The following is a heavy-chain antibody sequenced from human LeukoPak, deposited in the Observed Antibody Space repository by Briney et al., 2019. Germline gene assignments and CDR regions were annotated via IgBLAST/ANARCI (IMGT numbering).Heavy chain of an antibody. CDR3: ARDPTGGPKEYFDY. J-gene: IGHJ4*02. Sequence: PGGSLRLSCAASGFTFSSYSMNWVRQAPGKGLEWVSSISSSSSYIYYADSVKGRFTISRDNAKNSLYLQMNSLRAEDTAVYYCARDPTGGPKEYFDYWGQGTLVTVSS. CDR2: ISSSSSYI. V-gene: IGHV3-21*01. CDR1: GFTFSSYS. D-gene: IGHD1-1*01.